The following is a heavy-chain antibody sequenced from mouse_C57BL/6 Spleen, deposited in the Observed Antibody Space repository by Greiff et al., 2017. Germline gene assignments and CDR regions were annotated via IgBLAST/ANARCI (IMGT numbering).Heavy chain of an antibody. V-gene: IGHV1-52*01. Sequence: QVQLKQPGAELVRPGSSVKLSCKASGYTFTSYWMHWVKQRPIQGLEWIGNIDPSDSETHYNQKFKDKATLTVDKSSSTAYMQLSSLTSEDSAVYYCARGDYYGSESLDYFDYWGQGTTLTVSS. J-gene: IGHJ2*01. CDR3: ARGDYYGSESLDYFDY. CDR2: IDPSDSET. D-gene: IGHD1-1*01. CDR1: GYTFTSYW.